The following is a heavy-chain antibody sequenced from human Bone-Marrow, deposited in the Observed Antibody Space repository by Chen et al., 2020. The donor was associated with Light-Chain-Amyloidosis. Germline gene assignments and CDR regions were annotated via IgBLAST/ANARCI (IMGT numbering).Heavy chain of an antibody. CDR2: IYYSGST. CDR3: ARHYNYGAMRWYFDL. CDR1: GGSISSSSYY. J-gene: IGHJ2*01. Sequence: QLQLQESGPGLVKPSETLSLTCTVSGGSISSSSYYWGWIRQPPGKGLEWIGSIYYSGSTYYNPSLKSRVTISVDTSKNQFSLKLSSVTAADTAVYYCARHYNYGAMRWYFDLWGRGTLVTVSS. D-gene: IGHD3-10*01. V-gene: IGHV4-39*01.